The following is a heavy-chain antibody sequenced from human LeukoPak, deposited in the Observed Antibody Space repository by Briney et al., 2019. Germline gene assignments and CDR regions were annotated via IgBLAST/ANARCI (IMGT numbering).Heavy chain of an antibody. CDR3: AREGGSITMVRGVPGGAFDI. D-gene: IGHD3-10*01. CDR1: GGSISSGSYY. CDR2: IYTSGST. Sequence: SSETLSLTCTVSGGSISSGSYYWSWIRQPAGKGLEWIGRIYTSGSTNYNPSLKSRVTISVDTSKNQFSLKLSSVTAADTAVYYCAREGGSITMVRGVPGGAFDIWGQGTMVTVSS. J-gene: IGHJ3*02. V-gene: IGHV4-61*02.